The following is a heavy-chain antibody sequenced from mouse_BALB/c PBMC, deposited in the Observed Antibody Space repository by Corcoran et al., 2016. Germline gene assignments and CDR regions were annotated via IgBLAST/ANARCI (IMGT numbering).Heavy chain of an antibody. Sequence: DVQLQESGPGLVKPSQSLSLTCSVTGYSITSGYYWNWIRQFPGNKLEWMGYISYDGSNNYNPSLKNRSSITRDTSKNQFFLKLNSVTTEDTATYYCAREGWGNAYWGQGTLVTVSA. CDR1: GYSITSGYY. CDR2: ISYDGSN. J-gene: IGHJ3*01. CDR3: AREGWGNAY. V-gene: IGHV3-6*02. D-gene: IGHD2-1*01.